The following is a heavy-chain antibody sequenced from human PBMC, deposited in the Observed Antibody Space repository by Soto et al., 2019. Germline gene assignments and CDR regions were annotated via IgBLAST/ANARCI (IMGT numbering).Heavy chain of an antibody. V-gene: IGHV4-30-2*01. J-gene: IGHJ4*02. D-gene: IGHD3-22*01. CDR1: GGSISSGGYS. Sequence: SETLSLTCAVSGGSISSGGYSWSWIRQPPGKGLEWIGYIYHSGSTYYNQSLKSRVTISVDRSKNQFSLKLSSVTAADTAVYYCARLYYDRFDYWGQGTLVTVSS. CDR3: ARLYYDRFDY. CDR2: IYHSGST.